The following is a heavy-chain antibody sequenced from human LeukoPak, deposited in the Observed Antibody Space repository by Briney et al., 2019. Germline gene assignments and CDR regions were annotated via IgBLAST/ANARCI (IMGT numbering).Heavy chain of an antibody. J-gene: IGHJ4*02. CDR3: AKALYGDYGRFDY. V-gene: IGHV3-23*01. D-gene: IGHD4-17*01. CDR1: GFTFSSYV. CDR2: ISGSGTST. Sequence: GGSLRLSCAASGFTFSSYVMSWVRQTPGKGLEWVSAISGSGTSTYYADSMKGRFTISRDNSKKTLYLQMNSLRAEDTAVYYCAKALYGDYGRFDYWGQGTLVTVSS.